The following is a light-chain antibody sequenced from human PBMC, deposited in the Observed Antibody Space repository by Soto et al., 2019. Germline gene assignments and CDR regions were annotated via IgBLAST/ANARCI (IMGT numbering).Light chain of an antibody. CDR3: QHYSSVWA. J-gene: IGKJ1*01. CDR2: DAS. V-gene: IGKV1-5*01. CDR1: QSISRG. Sequence: DIQMTQSPSTLSSSVGDRVTITCRASQSISRGLAWYQQKPGKAPNLLIYDASTLESGVQSSFSGSGSGTEFTLTISCLHPDDFATYYCQHYSSVWAFGQGTKVDIK.